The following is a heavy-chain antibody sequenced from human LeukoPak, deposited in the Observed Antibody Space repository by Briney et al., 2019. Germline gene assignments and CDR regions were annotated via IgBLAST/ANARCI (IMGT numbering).Heavy chain of an antibody. J-gene: IGHJ4*02. CDR1: GFTFSTYW. CDR3: AKDIGSYYDY. Sequence: QPGGSLRLSCAASGFTFSTYWMTWVRQAPGKGLEWVANIKQDGSEKHYVDSVKGRFIISRDNAKNSVDLQMNSLRAEDTAVYYCAKDIGSYYDYWGQGILVTVSS. CDR2: IKQDGSEK. D-gene: IGHD3-10*01. V-gene: IGHV3-7*01.